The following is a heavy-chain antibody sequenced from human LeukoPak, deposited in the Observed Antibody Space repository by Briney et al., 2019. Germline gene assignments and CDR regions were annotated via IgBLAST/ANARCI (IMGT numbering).Heavy chain of an antibody. CDR3: AKGGIAVAGTSYYYYMDV. CDR2: ISDSGDYT. J-gene: IGHJ6*03. CDR1: EFTFSNYG. V-gene: IGHV3-23*01. D-gene: IGHD6-19*01. Sequence: GGSLRLSCAASEFTFSNYGMSWVRQAPGKGLEWVSAISDSGDYTYYADSVKGRFTISRDNSKNTLHLQMNSLRAEDAAVYYCAKGGIAVAGTSYYYYMDVWGKGTTVTISS.